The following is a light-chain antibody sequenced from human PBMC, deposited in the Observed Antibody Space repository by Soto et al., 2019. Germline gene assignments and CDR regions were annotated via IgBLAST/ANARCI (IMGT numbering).Light chain of an antibody. CDR3: QQRSNWPPLT. J-gene: IGKJ4*01. Sequence: EIVLTQSPATLSLSPGESATLSCRASQSISSNLAWYQQKPGQAPRLLIYDASKRATGILARFSGRRSGTDFTLTIYSLEPEDFAVYYCQQRSNWPPLTFGGGTKVEI. CDR1: QSISSN. V-gene: IGKV3-11*01. CDR2: DAS.